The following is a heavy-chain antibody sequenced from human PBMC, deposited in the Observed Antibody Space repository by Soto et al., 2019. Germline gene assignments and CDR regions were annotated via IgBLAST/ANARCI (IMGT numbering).Heavy chain of an antibody. CDR2: INSDGSST. J-gene: IGHJ4*02. V-gene: IGHV3-74*01. CDR1: GFTFSSYW. D-gene: IGHD2-15*01. Sequence: EVQLVESGGGLVQPGGSLRLSCAASGFTFSSYWMHWVRQAPGKGLVWVSSINSDGSSTSYSDSVKGRFTISRDNAKNTQYLQMNSLRAEDTAVYYCVRTSLVVAAATREDYWGQGTLVTVSS. CDR3: VRTSLVVAAATREDY.